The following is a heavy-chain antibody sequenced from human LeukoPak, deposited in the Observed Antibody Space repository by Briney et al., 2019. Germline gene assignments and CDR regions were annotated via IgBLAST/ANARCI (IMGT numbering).Heavy chain of an antibody. CDR1: GGSFSGYY. D-gene: IGHD3-10*01. Sequence: SETLSLTCAVYGGSFSGYYWSWIRQPPGKGLEWIGEINHSGSTNYNPSLKSRVTISVDTSKNQFSLKPSSVTAADTAVYYCASFGRSRNYYYYYMDVWGKGTTVTVSS. J-gene: IGHJ6*03. CDR3: ASFGRSRNYYYYYMDV. CDR2: INHSGST. V-gene: IGHV4-34*01.